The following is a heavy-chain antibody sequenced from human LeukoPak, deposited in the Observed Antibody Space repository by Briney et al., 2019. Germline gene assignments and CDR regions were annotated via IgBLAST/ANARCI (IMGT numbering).Heavy chain of an antibody. CDR1: GFAFSSYA. D-gene: IGHD3-9*01. CDR3: AKIEVTGYYFPDGMDV. Sequence: GGSLRLSCAASGFAFSSYAMSWVRQAPGKRLEWVSAISGSGGSTYYADSVKGRFTISRDNSKNTLYLQMNSLRAEDTAVYYCAKIEVTGYYFPDGMDVWGQGTTVTVSS. V-gene: IGHV3-23*01. CDR2: ISGSGGST. J-gene: IGHJ6*02.